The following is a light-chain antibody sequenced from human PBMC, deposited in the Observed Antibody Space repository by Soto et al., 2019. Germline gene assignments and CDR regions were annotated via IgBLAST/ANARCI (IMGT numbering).Light chain of an antibody. CDR2: EAS. CDR1: QSVSSC. CDR3: HQSKSYCT. J-gene: IGKJ2*02. V-gene: IGKV1-5*03. Sequence: DIQMTQSPSTLSASVGDRVTITCRASQSVSSCLAWYQQKSGTAPKLLISEASSLESGVPSRFSGSGSRTVFTLTISSLQPDDSSTYYCHQSKSYCTFGQGAKLEIK.